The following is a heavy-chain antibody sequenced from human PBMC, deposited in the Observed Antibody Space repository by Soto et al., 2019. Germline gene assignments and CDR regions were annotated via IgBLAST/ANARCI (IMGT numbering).Heavy chain of an antibody. V-gene: IGHV1-2*04. D-gene: IGHD3-22*01. CDR2: INPNSGGT. J-gene: IGHJ3*02. CDR3: ARAPYYYDSSGYYSLDAFAI. CDR1: GYTFTGYY. Sequence: LVKVSRKASGYTFTGYYMHWVRKAPGQGLEWMGWINPNSGGTNYAQKFQGWVTMTRDTSISTAYMELSRLRSDDTAVYYCARAPYYYDSSGYYSLDAFAIWGQGTMVTVSS.